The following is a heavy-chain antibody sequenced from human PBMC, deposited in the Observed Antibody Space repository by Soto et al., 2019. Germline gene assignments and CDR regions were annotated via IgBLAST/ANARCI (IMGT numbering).Heavy chain of an antibody. Sequence: ASVKVSCKASGYTFTSHYMHWVRQAPGQGLEWMGWINPNSGGTNYAQKFQGRVTMTRDTSISTAYMELSRLRSDDTAVYYCATYGSGSGYAFDIWGQGTMVTVSS. D-gene: IGHD3-10*01. V-gene: IGHV1-2*02. J-gene: IGHJ3*02. CDR3: ATYGSGSGYAFDI. CDR2: INPNSGGT. CDR1: GYTFTSHY.